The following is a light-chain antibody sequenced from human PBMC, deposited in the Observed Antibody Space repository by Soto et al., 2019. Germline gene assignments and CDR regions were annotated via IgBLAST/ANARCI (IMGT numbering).Light chain of an antibody. CDR2: DAS. V-gene: IGKV1-5*01. Sequence: DIQMTQSPSTLSGSVGGRVTITCRASQTISSWLAWYQQRPGRAPNLLIYDASSLESGVPSRFRGSGSGTEFTLTISSLQPDDFETYYCQQYNSYPITFGQGTRLEIK. CDR3: QQYNSYPIT. CDR1: QTISSW. J-gene: IGKJ5*01.